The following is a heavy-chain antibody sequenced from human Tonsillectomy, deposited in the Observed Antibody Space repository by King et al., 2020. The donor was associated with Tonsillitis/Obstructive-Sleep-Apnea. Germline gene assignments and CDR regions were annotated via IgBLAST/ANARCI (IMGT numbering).Heavy chain of an antibody. CDR2: INHSGST. CDR1: GGSFSGYY. Sequence: VQLQQWGAGLLKPSETLSLTCAVYGGSFSGYYWSWIRQPPGKGLEWIGEINHSGSTNYNPSLKSRVTISVDTSKNQFSLKLSSVTAADTAVYYCACHIVVVPAAIGWFDPWGQGTLVPVSS. CDR3: ACHIVVVPAAIGWFDP. D-gene: IGHD2-2*01. J-gene: IGHJ5*02. V-gene: IGHV4-34*01.